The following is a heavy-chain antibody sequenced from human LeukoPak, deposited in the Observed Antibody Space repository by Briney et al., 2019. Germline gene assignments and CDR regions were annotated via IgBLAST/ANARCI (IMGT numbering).Heavy chain of an antibody. D-gene: IGHD3-22*01. Sequence: ASVKVSCKASGYIFTGYYMHWVRQAPGQGLEWMGRINPNSGDTNSAQKFQGRITMTRDTSISTAYMELSRLRSDDTAMYYCANLRMYYYDSSGSVEAFDIWGQGTMVTVSS. V-gene: IGHV1-2*06. CDR2: INPNSGDT. J-gene: IGHJ3*02. CDR1: GYIFTGYY. CDR3: ANLRMYYYDSSGSVEAFDI.